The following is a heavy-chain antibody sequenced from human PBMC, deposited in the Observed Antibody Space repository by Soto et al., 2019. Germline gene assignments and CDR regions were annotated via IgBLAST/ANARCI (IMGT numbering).Heavy chain of an antibody. CDR1: GFTVSSNY. D-gene: IGHD6-19*01. CDR2: IYSGGST. V-gene: IGHV3-53*01. Sequence: GGSLRLSCAASGFTVSSNYMSWVRQAPGKGLEWVSVIYSGGSTYYADSVKGRFTISRDNSKNTLYLQMNSLRAEDTAVYYCARGRSSGWYRIFDYWGQGTLVTVSS. J-gene: IGHJ4*02. CDR3: ARGRSSGWYRIFDY.